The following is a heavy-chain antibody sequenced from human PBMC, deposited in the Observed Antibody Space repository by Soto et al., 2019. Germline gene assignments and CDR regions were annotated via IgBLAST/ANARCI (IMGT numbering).Heavy chain of an antibody. CDR1: GFTFCDYA. J-gene: IGHJ4*02. CDR2: VTGSATNI. D-gene: IGHD3-9*01. CDR3: AKGGATYGLLTHDY. Sequence: EVQLLESGGGLIQPGGSPRLSCAASGFTFCDYAMSRGPQAPGKGLEWVATVTGSATNIYFTDFVKGRFAVSRDNSRDTLYLQMNRLTAEDTAVYYCAKGGATYGLLTHDYWGQGTLVTVSS. V-gene: IGHV3-23*01.